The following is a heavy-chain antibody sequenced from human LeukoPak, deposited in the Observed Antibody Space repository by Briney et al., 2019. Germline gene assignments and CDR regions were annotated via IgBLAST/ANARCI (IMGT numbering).Heavy chain of an antibody. D-gene: IGHD4-17*01. CDR1: GGTFSSYT. CDR3: ARGKRGAGDAFDI. J-gene: IGHJ3*02. CDR2: IIPILGIA. V-gene: IGHV1-69*02. Sequence: SVKVSCKASGGTFSSYTISWVRQAPGQGLEWMGRIIPILGIANYAQKFQGRVTITADKSTSTAYMELSSLRSEDTAVYYCARGKRGAGDAFDIWGQVTMVTVSS.